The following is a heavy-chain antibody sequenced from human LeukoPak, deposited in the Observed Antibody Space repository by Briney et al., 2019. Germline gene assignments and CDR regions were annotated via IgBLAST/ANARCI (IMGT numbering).Heavy chain of an antibody. Sequence: SETLSLTCTVSGGSISSSSYYWGWIRQPPGKGLEWIGSIYYSGSTYYNPSLKSRVTISVDTSKNQFSLKLGSVTAADTAVYYCARGPYYDFWSGNNHFDYWGQGTLVTVSS. V-gene: IGHV4-39*07. CDR3: ARGPYYDFWSGNNHFDY. J-gene: IGHJ4*02. CDR2: IYYSGST. D-gene: IGHD3-3*01. CDR1: GGSISSSSYY.